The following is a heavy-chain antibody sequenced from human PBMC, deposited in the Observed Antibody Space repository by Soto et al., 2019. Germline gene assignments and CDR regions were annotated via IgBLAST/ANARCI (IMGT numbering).Heavy chain of an antibody. CDR3: ARGGLYDYVWGGSMGGY. CDR1: GFTFSSYS. V-gene: IGHV3-48*02. Sequence: EVQLVESGGGLVQPGGSLRLSCAASGFTFSSYSMNWVRQAPGKGLEWVSYISSSSSTIYYADSVKGRFTISRDNAKNSLYLQMNSLRDEDTAVYYCARGGLYDYVWGGSMGGYWGQGTLVTVSS. CDR2: ISSSSSTI. J-gene: IGHJ4*02. D-gene: IGHD3-16*01.